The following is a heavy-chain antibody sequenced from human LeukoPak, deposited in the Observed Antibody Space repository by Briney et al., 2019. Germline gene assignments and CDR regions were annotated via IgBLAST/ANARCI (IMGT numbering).Heavy chain of an antibody. CDR2: VIPTLGIA. CDR3: AREYGGIYSNGYYY. V-gene: IGHV1-69*04. J-gene: IGHJ4*02. D-gene: IGHD5-18*01. Sequence: ASVKVSFKASGGTFSSYAISWVRQAPGQGLEWVGRVIPTLGIANYAQNFQGRVTITADKSTGTAYMELSSLRSEDTAVYYCAREYGGIYSNGYYYWGQGTLVSVSS. CDR1: GGTFSSYA.